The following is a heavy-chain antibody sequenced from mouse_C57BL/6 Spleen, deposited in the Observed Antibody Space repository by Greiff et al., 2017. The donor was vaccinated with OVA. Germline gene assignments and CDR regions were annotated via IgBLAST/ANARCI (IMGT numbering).Heavy chain of an antibody. D-gene: IGHD2-10*02. V-gene: IGHV1-55*01. J-gene: IGHJ2*01. CDR3: ARKGGYGNYEYFDY. CDR2: IYPGSGST. Sequence: VKLQQPGAELVKPGASVKMSCKASGYTFTSYWITWVKQRPGQGLEWIGDIYPGSGSTNYNEKFKSKATLTVDTSSSTAYMQLSSLTSEDSAVYYCARKGGYGNYEYFDYWGQGTTLTVSS. CDR1: GYTFTSYW.